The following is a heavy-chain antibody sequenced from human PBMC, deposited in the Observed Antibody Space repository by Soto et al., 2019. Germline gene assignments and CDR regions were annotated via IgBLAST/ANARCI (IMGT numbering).Heavy chain of an antibody. Sequence: PGESLKISCKTSGFTFSTSAIGWVRQMPGKGLEWMGIINPADSEATYSPSFQGQVTFSADKSISTAYLHWSSLKASDAAIYYCAPYYNYWNTWGQGTLVTVSS. D-gene: IGHD3-3*01. CDR1: GFTFSTSA. CDR3: APYYNYWNT. V-gene: IGHV5-51*01. J-gene: IGHJ4*02. CDR2: INPADSEA.